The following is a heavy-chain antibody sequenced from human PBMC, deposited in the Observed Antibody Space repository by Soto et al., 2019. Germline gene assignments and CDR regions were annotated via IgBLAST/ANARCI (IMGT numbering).Heavy chain of an antibody. CDR2: ISGSGFKK. D-gene: IGHD1-26*01. CDR3: AKNQGVELVPLATVDWFDP. J-gene: IGHJ5*02. Sequence: GGSVRLSCAASGFIFENFGMSWVRQAPGKGLEWISSISGSGFKKYYADSVKGRFTISRDNSESTVYLELNNLSAEDTAVYHCAKNQGVELVPLATVDWFDPWGQGSVVTV. CDR1: GFIFENFG. V-gene: IGHV3-23*01.